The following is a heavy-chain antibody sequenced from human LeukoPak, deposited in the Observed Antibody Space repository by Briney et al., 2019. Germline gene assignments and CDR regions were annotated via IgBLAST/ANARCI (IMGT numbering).Heavy chain of an antibody. D-gene: IGHD3-3*01. J-gene: IGHJ4*02. Sequence: ASVKVSCEASGYTFTDYYIHWVRQAPGQGLEWMGWINPKSGGTNYAQKFQGRVTMTRVTSISTAYMELSSLSSDDTALYYCARYTRGYYSPHFDYWGQGTLVTVSS. V-gene: IGHV1-2*02. CDR2: INPKSGGT. CDR3: ARYTRGYYSPHFDY. CDR1: GYTFTDYY.